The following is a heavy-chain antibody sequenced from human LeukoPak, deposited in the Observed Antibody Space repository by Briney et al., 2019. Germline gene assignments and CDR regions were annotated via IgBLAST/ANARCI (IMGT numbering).Heavy chain of an antibody. D-gene: IGHD6-13*01. CDR3: AKGGAAADNYWYFDL. CDR2: IKQDGSEK. V-gene: IGHV3-7*03. J-gene: IGHJ2*01. CDR1: GFTFSSYW. Sequence: GGSLRLSCAASGFTFSSYWMSWVRQAPGKGLEWVANIKQDGSEKYYVDSVKGRFTISRDNAKNSLYLQMNSLRTEDTALYYCAKGGAAADNYWYFDLWGRGTLVTVSS.